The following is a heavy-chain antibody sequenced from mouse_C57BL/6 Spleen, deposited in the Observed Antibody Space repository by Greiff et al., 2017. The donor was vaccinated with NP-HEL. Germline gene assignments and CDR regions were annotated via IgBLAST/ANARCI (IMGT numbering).Heavy chain of an antibody. CDR2: IYPGGGNT. CDR1: GYTFTDYY. CDR3: ARRGNYDGYWYFDV. J-gene: IGHJ1*03. D-gene: IGHD2-3*01. Sequence: QVQLQQSGAELVRPGASVKLSCKASGYTFTDYYINWVKQRPGQGLEWIARIYPGGGNTYYNEKFKGKATLTAEKSSSTAYMQLSSLTSEDSAVYFCARRGNYDGYWYFDVWGTGTTVTVSS. V-gene: IGHV1-76*01.